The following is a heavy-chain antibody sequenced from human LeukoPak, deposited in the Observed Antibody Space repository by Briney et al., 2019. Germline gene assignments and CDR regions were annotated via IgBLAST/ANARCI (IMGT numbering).Heavy chain of an antibody. J-gene: IGHJ4*02. D-gene: IGHD3-22*01. CDR3: ARTPIYYYDNSGYYN. CDR2: IYTSGST. Sequence: SETLSLTCTVSGGSISNYYWSWIRQPAGKGLEWIGLIYTSGSTNYNPSLKSRVTMSVDTPKNQFSLKLSSVTAADTAVYFCARTPIYYYDNSGYYNWGQGTLVTVSS. V-gene: IGHV4-4*07. CDR1: GGSISNYY.